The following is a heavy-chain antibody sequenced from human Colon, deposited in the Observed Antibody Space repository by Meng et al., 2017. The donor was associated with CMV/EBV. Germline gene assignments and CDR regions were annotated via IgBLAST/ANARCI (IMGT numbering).Heavy chain of an antibody. CDR1: GNIFSSAY. CDR2: VSLTGERP. D-gene: IGHD6-6*01. Sequence: ASVKVSCKASGNIFSSAYVHWVRQAPGQGLDWVGMVSLTGERPKYAQKFQGRVTMTRDTSTSIFYMELSSLVSEDTAVYYCARMFAASSGWFDPWGQGTLVTVSS. V-gene: IGHV1-46*01. CDR3: ARMFAASSGWFDP. J-gene: IGHJ5*02.